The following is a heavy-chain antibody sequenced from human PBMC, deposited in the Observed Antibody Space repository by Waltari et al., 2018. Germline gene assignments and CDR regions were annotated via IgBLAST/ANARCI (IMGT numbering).Heavy chain of an antibody. Sequence: QVQLQESGPGLVKPSETLSLTCTVSGGSISSHYWSWIRQPPGKGLEWIGYIYYSGSTNYNPSLKSRVTISVDTSKNQFSLKLSSVTAADTAVYYCAREAEFWSGYYRPYYFDYWGQGTLVTVSS. CDR1: GGSISSHY. V-gene: IGHV4-59*11. CDR3: AREAEFWSGYYRPYYFDY. CDR2: IYYSGST. J-gene: IGHJ4*02. D-gene: IGHD3-3*01.